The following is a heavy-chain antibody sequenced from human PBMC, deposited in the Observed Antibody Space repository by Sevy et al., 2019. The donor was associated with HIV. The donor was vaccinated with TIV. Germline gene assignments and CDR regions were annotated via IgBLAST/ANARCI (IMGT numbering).Heavy chain of an antibody. CDR3: ARGTYYYDSSGYYYQYFQH. V-gene: IGHV3-48*03. CDR1: GFTFSSYE. Sequence: GGSLRLSCVASGFTFSSYEMNWVRQAPGKGLEWVSYISSSGSTIYYADSVKGRFTISRDNAKNSLYLQMNSLRAEDTAVYYCARGTYYYDSSGYYYQYFQHWGQGTLVTVSS. J-gene: IGHJ1*01. CDR2: ISSSGSTI. D-gene: IGHD3-22*01.